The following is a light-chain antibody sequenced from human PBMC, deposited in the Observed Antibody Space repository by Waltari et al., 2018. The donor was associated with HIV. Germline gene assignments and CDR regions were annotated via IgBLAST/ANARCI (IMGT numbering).Light chain of an antibody. J-gene: IGKJ1*01. CDR1: QSLIYTDGNTY. Sequence: EAVLTQSPVSLSVALGRPASISCLSSQSLIYTDGNTYLKWFHQRPGQSPRRLIYKSSNRDSGVPDRFSGSGSVTEFTLHISREEAEDVGIFYCMQSTHWPGTFGQGTKVEIQ. CDR2: KSS. V-gene: IGKV2-30*01. CDR3: MQSTHWPGT.